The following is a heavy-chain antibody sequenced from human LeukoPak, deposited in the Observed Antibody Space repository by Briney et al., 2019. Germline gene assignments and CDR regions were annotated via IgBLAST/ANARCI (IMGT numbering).Heavy chain of an antibody. D-gene: IGHD1-7*01. J-gene: IGHJ4*02. Sequence: SVKVSCKASGGTFSSYAISWVRQAPGQGLEWMGGIIPIFGTANYAQKFQGRVTITTDESTSTAYMELRSLRSDDTAVYYCARVKFGITGTTTDYWGQGTLVTVSS. CDR2: IIPIFGTA. V-gene: IGHV1-69*05. CDR3: ARVKFGITGTTTDY. CDR1: GGTFSSYA.